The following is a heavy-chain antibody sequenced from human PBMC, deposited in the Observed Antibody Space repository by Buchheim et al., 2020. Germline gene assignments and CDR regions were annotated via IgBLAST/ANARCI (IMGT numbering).Heavy chain of an antibody. V-gene: IGHV4-30-4*01. Sequence: QVQLQESGPGLVKPSQTLSLTCTVSGGSISSGDYYWSWIRQPPGKGLEWIGYIYYSGSTYYNPSLKSRVTISVDTSKNQFSLKLSSVTAADTAVYYCARGGEGDGVWGSYYDYYYGMDVWGQGTT. CDR1: GGSISSGDYY. CDR3: ARGGEGDGVWGSYYDYYYGMDV. J-gene: IGHJ6*02. D-gene: IGHD3-16*01. CDR2: IYYSGST.